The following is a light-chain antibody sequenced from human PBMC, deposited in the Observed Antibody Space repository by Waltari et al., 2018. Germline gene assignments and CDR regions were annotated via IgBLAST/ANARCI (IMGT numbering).Light chain of an antibody. V-gene: IGKV3-20*01. Sequence: EVVLTQSPGSLSLSPGERATLSCRASQPVARRYLAWYHQRPHQAPRLLIYGASSRASGSPDRFSGSGSGTDFTRVIDRLEPEDFGMYYCQQYSSSPWTFGQGTKVEIK. CDR3: QQYSSSPWT. J-gene: IGKJ1*01. CDR1: QPVARRY. CDR2: GAS.